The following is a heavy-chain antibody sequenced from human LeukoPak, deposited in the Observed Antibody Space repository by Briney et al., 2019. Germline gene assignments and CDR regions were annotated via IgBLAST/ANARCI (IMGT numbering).Heavy chain of an antibody. D-gene: IGHD2-15*01. CDR3: AHLNFYNDGGYSRAFDY. V-gene: IGHV2-5*02. Sequence: ESGPTLVKPTQTLTLTCTFSGFSLTTYGGGVGWIRQPPGKALEGLALIYWDDEKRYRPSLRTRLTITKDTSKSQVVLTLTNMDPVDTATYYCAHLNFYNDGGYSRAFDYWGQGTLVTVSS. CDR1: GFSLTTYGGG. CDR2: IYWDDEK. J-gene: IGHJ4*02.